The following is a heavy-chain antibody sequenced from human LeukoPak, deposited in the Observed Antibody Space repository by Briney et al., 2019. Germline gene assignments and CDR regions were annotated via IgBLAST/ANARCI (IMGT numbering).Heavy chain of an antibody. CDR2: IYSGGTT. D-gene: IGHD6-13*01. CDR3: ARDRGGSRSDC. Sequence: GGSLRLSCAASGFTVSTNYMSWVRQAPGKGLEWVSVIYSGGTTYYTDSVKGRFTISRDNSKNTLYLQMNSLRAEDTAVYYCARDRGGSRSDCWGQGTLVTVSS. V-gene: IGHV3-66*01. CDR1: GFTVSTNY. J-gene: IGHJ4*02.